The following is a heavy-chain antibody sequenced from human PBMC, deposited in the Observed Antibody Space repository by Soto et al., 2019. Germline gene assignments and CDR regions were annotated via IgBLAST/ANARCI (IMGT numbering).Heavy chain of an antibody. Sequence: GGSLRLSCAASGFTFGPFWMHWVRQAPGKGLVWLSHINSDGSTIVYADSVKGRFTISRDNAKNKLYLQMNSLRAEDTAVYYCAKDYIAVAGYAFDIWGQGTMVTVSS. CDR3: AKDYIAVAGYAFDI. CDR2: INSDGSTI. CDR1: GFTFGPFW. J-gene: IGHJ3*02. D-gene: IGHD6-19*01. V-gene: IGHV3-74*01.